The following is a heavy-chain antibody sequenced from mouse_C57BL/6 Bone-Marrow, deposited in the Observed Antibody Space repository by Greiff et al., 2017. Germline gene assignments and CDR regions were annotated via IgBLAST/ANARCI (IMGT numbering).Heavy chain of an antibody. J-gene: IGHJ2*01. CDR1: GFTFSSYA. Sequence: EVMLVESGGGLVKPGGSLKLSCAASGFTFSSYAMSWVRQTPEKRLEWVATISDGGSYTYYPDNVKGRFTISRDNAKNNLYLQMSHLKSEETAMYYCARGPSTGTGYWGQGTTLTVSS. V-gene: IGHV5-4*03. CDR2: ISDGGSYT. CDR3: ARGPSTGTGY. D-gene: IGHD4-1*02.